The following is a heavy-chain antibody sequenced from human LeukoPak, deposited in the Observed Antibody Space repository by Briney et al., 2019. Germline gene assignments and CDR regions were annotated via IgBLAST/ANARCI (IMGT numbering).Heavy chain of an antibody. CDR2: ISGSGGGT. CDR1: GFTSSSYA. CDR3: ARGGLYYGSGSYWDY. D-gene: IGHD3-10*01. Sequence: GGSLRLSCAASGFTSSSYAMSWVRQAPEKGLEWVSTISGSGGGTYYADSVKGRFTISRDDSKNTLYLQMNSLRAEDTAVYYCARGGLYYGSGSYWDYWGQGTLVTVSS. V-gene: IGHV3-23*01. J-gene: IGHJ4*02.